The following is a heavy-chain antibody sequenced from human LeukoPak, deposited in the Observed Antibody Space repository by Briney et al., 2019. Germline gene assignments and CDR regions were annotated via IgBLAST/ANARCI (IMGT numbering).Heavy chain of an antibody. J-gene: IGHJ4*02. V-gene: IGHV3-30-3*01. CDR3: ARALPSRSSWFSYPYFDY. CDR2: ISYDGSNK. CDR1: GFTFSSYA. Sequence: GGSPRLPCAASGFTFSSYAMHWVRQAPGKGLEWVAVISYDGSNKYYADSVKGRFTISRDNSKNTLYLQMNSLRAEDTAVYYCARALPSRSSWFSYPYFDYWGQGTLVTVSS. D-gene: IGHD6-13*01.